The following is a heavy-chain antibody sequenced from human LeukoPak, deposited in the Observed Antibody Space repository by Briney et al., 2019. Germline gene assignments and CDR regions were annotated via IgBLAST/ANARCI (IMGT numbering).Heavy chain of an antibody. CDR2: ISGDGGRT. CDR1: YR. CDR3: AKDRTPVTVDVYYYYYYAMDV. Sequence: YRSHMNNKTPGKGLELVSLISGDGGRTCYAETVKGLLTITRDNSKGSLYLQMNSLRTEDTAFYYCAKDRTPVTVDVYYYYYYAMDVWGQGTTVTVSS. D-gene: IGHD4-23*01. V-gene: IGHV3-43*02. J-gene: IGHJ6*02.